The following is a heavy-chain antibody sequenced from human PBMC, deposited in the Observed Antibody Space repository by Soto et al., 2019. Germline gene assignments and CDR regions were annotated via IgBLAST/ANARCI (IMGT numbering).Heavy chain of an antibody. D-gene: IGHD6-19*01. CDR1: GFTFSSYA. J-gene: IGHJ4*02. V-gene: IGHV3-23*01. Sequence: GGSLRLSCAASGFTFSSYAMSWVRQAPGKGLEWVSAISGSGGSTNYEDSVKGRFTISRDNAKNSLYLQMDSLRDEHTAVYFCARAISVGSTSLDYWGLGTRVTVSS. CDR3: ARAISVGSTSLDY. CDR2: ISGSGGST.